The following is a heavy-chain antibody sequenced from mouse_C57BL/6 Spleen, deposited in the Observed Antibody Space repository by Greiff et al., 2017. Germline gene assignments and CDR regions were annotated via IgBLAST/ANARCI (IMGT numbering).Heavy chain of an antibody. J-gene: IGHJ2*01. CDR2: INPSSGYT. CDR1: GYTFTRSW. D-gene: IGHD1-1*01. V-gene: IGHV1-7*01. Sequence: QVHVKQSGAELAKPGASVKLSCKASGYTFTRSWMHWVKQRPGQGLEWIGYINPSSGYTKYNQKFKDKATLTADKSSSTAYMQLSSLTYEDSAVYYCARDYYGSSSSFYYFDYWGQGTTLTVSS. CDR3: ARDYYGSSSSFYYFDY.